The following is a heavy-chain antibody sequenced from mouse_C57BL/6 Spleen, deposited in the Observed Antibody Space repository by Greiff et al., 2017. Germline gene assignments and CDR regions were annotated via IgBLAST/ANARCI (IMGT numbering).Heavy chain of an antibody. D-gene: IGHD1-3*01. CDR3: ASHYGSSFAY. J-gene: IGHJ3*01. CDR2: IGDGVSYT. Sequence: EVQRVESGGGLVKPGGSLKLSCAASGFTFSSYAMSWVRQTPEKRLEWVATIGDGVSYTYYPDNVQGRFTISRDTANNNLYLQLSHLTSEDTAMYYCASHYGSSFAYWGQGTLVTVSA. V-gene: IGHV5-4*01. CDR1: GFTFSSYA.